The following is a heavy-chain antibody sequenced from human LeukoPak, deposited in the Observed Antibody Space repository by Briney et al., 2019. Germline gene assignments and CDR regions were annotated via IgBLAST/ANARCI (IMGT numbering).Heavy chain of an antibody. Sequence: GGSLRLSCAASGFTFSSYSMNWVRQAPGKGLEWVSSISRSSNYIYYPDSVKGRFTVSRDNAKNSLYLQMNSLRAEDTAVYYCARDLDSSSSWYAYWGQGTLVTVSS. V-gene: IGHV3-21*01. CDR3: ARDLDSSSSWYAY. J-gene: IGHJ4*02. CDR2: ISRSSNYI. CDR1: GFTFSSYS. D-gene: IGHD6-13*01.